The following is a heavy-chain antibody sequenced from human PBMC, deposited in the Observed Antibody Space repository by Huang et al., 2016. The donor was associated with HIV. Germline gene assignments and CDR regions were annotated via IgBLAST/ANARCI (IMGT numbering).Heavy chain of an antibody. CDR1: GFTGNSNY. J-gene: IGHJ5*02. CDR3: ARGRYGTPNA. D-gene: IGHD5-18*01. Sequence: VLLVESGGVWVRPGGSLSLSCAAAGFTGNSNYMTWVRQAPGQGLEWVALLYHGGKAHYADSVKGRFTISGDISQNTVFLQMSSLRVEDTAVYYCARGRYGTPNAWGQGTLVTVSS. CDR2: LYHGGKA. V-gene: IGHV3-66*01.